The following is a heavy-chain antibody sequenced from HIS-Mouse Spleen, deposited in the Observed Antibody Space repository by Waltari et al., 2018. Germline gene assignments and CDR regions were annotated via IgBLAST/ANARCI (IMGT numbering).Heavy chain of an antibody. CDR1: GFTFSCYG. Sequence: QVQLVESGGGVVQPGRSLRLSCAASGFTFSCYGMQWVRQATGKGLEWVAVISYNGSNKDYADSVKGRFTISRYNSKNTLYLQMNSLRAEDTAVYYCAKDRQQLGFDYWGQGTLVTVSS. V-gene: IGHV3-30*18. CDR2: ISYNGSNK. CDR3: AKDRQQLGFDY. D-gene: IGHD6-13*01. J-gene: IGHJ4*02.